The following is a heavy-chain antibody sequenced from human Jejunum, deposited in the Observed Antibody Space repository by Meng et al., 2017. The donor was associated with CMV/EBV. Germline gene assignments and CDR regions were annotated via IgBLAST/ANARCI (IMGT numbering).Heavy chain of an antibody. D-gene: IGHD1-26*01. CDR2: NNWNDDK. CDR3: AHFVGGYYPSRPDY. V-gene: IGHV2-5*01. CDR1: VFSLSTPRVG. J-gene: IGHJ4*02. Sequence: TLKASAPPRLNPTQTLTLTCTFSVFSLSTPRVGVGWIRQPPGKALEWLALNNWNDDKRYSPSLKSRLTITKDTPKNQVVLTLTNMGPIDTGTYYCAHFVGGYYPSRPDYWGQGTLVTVSS.